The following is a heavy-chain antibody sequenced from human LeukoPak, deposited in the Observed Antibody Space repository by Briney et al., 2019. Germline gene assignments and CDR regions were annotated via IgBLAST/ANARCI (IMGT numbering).Heavy chain of an antibody. CDR2: INPNSGGT. D-gene: IGHD4-17*01. J-gene: IGHJ4*02. Sequence: ASVKVSCKASGYTFTHYFIHWVRQAPGQGLEWMGWINPNSGGTNYAQIFQGRVTMTRDTSISTAFMELNRLRFDDTAVYYCTRDCSSVTTPYFDNWAQGTLVTVSS. V-gene: IGHV1-2*02. CDR1: GYTFTHYF. CDR3: TRDCSSVTTPYFDN.